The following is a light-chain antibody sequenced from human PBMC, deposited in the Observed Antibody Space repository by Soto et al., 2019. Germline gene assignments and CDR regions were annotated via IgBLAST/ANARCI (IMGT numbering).Light chain of an antibody. Sequence: EIVLTQSPGTLSLSPGEGATLSCRASQSLSSNYLAWYQQKPGQAPRLLIYGASSRATGIPDRFSGSGSGTDFTLTISRLEPEDFAVYYCQQYGSSPLFTFGPGTKVDIK. CDR1: QSLSSNY. V-gene: IGKV3-20*01. J-gene: IGKJ3*01. CDR2: GAS. CDR3: QQYGSSPLFT.